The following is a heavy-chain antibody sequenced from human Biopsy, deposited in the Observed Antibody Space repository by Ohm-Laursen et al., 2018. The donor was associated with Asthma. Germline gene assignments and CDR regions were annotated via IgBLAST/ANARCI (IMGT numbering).Heavy chain of an antibody. V-gene: IGHV3-9*01. CDR3: AKSADYYDSTDYLDF. J-gene: IGHJ4*01. CDR1: GFSFDYCA. D-gene: IGHD3-22*01. CDR2: ISWNSGNI. Sequence: LRLFCAASGFSFDYCAMHWVRQAPGKGLAWVSSISWNSGNIDYAVSVKGRFTISRDNAKNSLYLQMQSLRPVDTAFYYCAKSADYYDSTDYLDFWGRGTLVTVSS.